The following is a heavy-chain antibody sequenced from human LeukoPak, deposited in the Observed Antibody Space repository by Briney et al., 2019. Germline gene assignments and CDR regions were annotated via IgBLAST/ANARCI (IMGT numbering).Heavy chain of an antibody. Sequence: PSGTLSLTCTVSGGSISSGDYYWSWIRQPPGKGLEWIGYIYYSGSTYYNPSLKSRVTISVDTSKNQFSLKLSSVTAADTAVYYCARATLNLYYFDYWGQGTLVTVSS. D-gene: IGHD1-7*01. V-gene: IGHV4-30-4*08. J-gene: IGHJ4*02. CDR3: ARATLNLYYFDY. CDR1: GGSISSGDYY. CDR2: IYYSGST.